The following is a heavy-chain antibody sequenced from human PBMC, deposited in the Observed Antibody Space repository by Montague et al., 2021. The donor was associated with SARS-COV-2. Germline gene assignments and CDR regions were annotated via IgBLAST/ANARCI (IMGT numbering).Heavy chain of an antibody. Sequence: SLRLSCAASGFYFSYATHWVRQAPGKGLEWVALISNDGSNKHYADSMKGRFTISRDNSKSTLYLQVNSLRAEDTAVYYCARESGSFHDGGYFDYWGQGSLVTVSS. J-gene: IGHJ4*02. D-gene: IGHD1-26*01. V-gene: IGHV3-30*04. CDR2: ISNDGSNK. CDR3: ARESGSFHDGGYFDY. CDR1: GFYFSYA.